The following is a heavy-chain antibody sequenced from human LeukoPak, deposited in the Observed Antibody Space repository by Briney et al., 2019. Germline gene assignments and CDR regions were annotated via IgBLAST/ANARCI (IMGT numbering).Heavy chain of an antibody. CDR2: IHYTGST. J-gene: IGHJ5*02. Sequence: PSETLSLTCTVSGGSINSFYWSWIRQPPGKGLECIGYIHYTGSTNYNPSLKSRVTISVDTSKSQFSLKLSSVTAADTAIYYCARGGYYGSGNDFRFDPWGQGTLVTVSS. V-gene: IGHV4-59*01. CDR3: ARGGYYGSGNDFRFDP. CDR1: GGSINSFY. D-gene: IGHD3-10*01.